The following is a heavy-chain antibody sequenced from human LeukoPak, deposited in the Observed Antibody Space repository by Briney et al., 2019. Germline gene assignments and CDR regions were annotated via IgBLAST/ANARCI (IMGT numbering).Heavy chain of an antibody. D-gene: IGHD3-10*01. CDR2: IYYSGST. CDR3: ARDLSPDRWFGDRDSHMDV. CDR1: GGSISSYY. Sequence: SETLSLTCTVSGGSISSYYWSWIRQPPGKGLEWIGYIYYSGSTNYNPSLKSRVTISVDTSKNQFSLKLSSVTAADTAVYYCARDLSPDRWFGDRDSHMDVWGKGTTVTVSS. J-gene: IGHJ6*03. V-gene: IGHV4-59*01.